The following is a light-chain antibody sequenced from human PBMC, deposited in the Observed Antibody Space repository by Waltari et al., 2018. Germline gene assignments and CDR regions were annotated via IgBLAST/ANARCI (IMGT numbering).Light chain of an antibody. Sequence: QSALTQPASVSGSPGQSITISCTGTSSDVGPYDYVSWYQQHPGKVPKLMIYDVTYRPSGISNRFSGSKSGITAFLTISGLQAEDEADYYCSSHTSSRTRVFGGGTELTVL. CDR2: DVT. CDR1: SSDVGPYDY. J-gene: IGLJ3*02. CDR3: SSHTSSRTRV. V-gene: IGLV2-14*03.